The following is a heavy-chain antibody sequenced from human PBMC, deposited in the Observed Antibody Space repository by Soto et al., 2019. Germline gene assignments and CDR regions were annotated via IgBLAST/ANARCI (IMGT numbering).Heavy chain of an antibody. D-gene: IGHD6-19*01. V-gene: IGHV4-59*01. J-gene: IGHJ5*02. Sequence: PSQILSLTYTVSGGSISSYCWSWIRQPPGKGLEWIGYIYYSGSTNYNPSLKSRVTISVDTSKNQFSLKLNSVTAADTAFYYCARTVALTGTNWFDPWGRGTLVSVSS. CDR2: IYYSGST. CDR1: GGSISSYC. CDR3: ARTVALTGTNWFDP.